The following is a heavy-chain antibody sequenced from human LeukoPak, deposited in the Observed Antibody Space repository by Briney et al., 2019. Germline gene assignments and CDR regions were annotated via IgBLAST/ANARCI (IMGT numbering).Heavy chain of an antibody. CDR3: TKGYCSSTSCYTGDDDAFDI. J-gene: IGHJ3*02. CDR2: IIPIFGTA. D-gene: IGHD2-2*02. CDR1: GGTFSSYA. Sequence: SVKVSCKASGGTFSSYAISWVRQAPGQGLEWMGGIIPIFGTANYAQKFQGRVTITTDESTSTAYMELSSLRSEDTAVYYCTKGYCSSTSCYTGDDDAFDIWGQGTMVTVSS. V-gene: IGHV1-69*05.